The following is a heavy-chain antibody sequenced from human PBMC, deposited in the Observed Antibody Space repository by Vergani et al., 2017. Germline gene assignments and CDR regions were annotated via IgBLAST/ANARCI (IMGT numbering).Heavy chain of an antibody. Sequence: EVQLVETGGGLIQPGGSLRLSCVASGFTVSSNYMSWVRQAPGKGLEWVSVIYSGCSTYYADSVKGRFTISRDNSKNTLYLQMNSLRAEDTAVYYCARGQYCSGGSCYLDWYFDLWGRGTLVTVSS. J-gene: IGHJ2*01. CDR2: IYSGCST. CDR1: GFTVSSNY. D-gene: IGHD2-15*01. V-gene: IGHV3-53*02. CDR3: ARGQYCSGGSCYLDWYFDL.